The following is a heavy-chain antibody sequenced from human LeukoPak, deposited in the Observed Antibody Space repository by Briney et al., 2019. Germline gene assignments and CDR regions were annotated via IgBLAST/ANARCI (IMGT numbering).Heavy chain of an antibody. D-gene: IGHD6-19*01. CDR3: ARDVSSGGVNAFDI. CDR2: IYYSGST. V-gene: IGHV4-39*07. CDR1: GGSISSSSYY. Sequence: PSETLSLTCTVSGGSISSSSYYWGWIRQPPGKGLEWIGSIYYSGSTYYNPSLKSRVTISVDTSKNQFSLKLSSVTAADTAVYYCARDVSSGGVNAFDIWGQGTMVTVSS. J-gene: IGHJ3*02.